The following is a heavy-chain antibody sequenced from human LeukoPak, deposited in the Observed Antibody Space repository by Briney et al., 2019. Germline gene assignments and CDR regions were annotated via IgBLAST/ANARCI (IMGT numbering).Heavy chain of an antibody. CDR1: GGSISSYY. D-gene: IGHD4-17*01. CDR2: IYYSGST. Sequence: KPSETLSLTCTVSGGSISSYYWSWIRQPPGKGLEWIGYIYYSGSTNYNPSLKSRVTISVDTSKNQFSLKLSSVTAADTAVYYCARQDETARYGDCFDYWGQGTLVTVSS. CDR3: ARQDETARYGDCFDY. J-gene: IGHJ4*02. V-gene: IGHV4-59*01.